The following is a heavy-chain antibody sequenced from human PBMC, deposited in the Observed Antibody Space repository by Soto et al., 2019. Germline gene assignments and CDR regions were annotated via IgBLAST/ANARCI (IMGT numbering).Heavy chain of an antibody. CDR1: GFAFSSYA. V-gene: IGHV3-23*01. J-gene: IGHJ6*02. CDR3: AKGDTPMVMYYGMDV. Sequence: GGSLRLSCAASGFAFSSYALIWDRQAPGKGLEWVSGISGSGGTTYYADSVKGRFTISRDNSKNTFYLEVNSLRDEDTAIYYCAKGDTPMVMYYGMDVWGQGTTVTVSS. D-gene: IGHD5-18*01. CDR2: ISGSGGTT.